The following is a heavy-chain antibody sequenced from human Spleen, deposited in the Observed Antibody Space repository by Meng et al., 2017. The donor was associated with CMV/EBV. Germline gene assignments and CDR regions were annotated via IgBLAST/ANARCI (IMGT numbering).Heavy chain of an antibody. CDR1: GGSFSSYY. V-gene: IGHV4-34*01. CDR3: AGRSFDYDLWSGVLDN. D-gene: IGHD3-3*01. CDR2: INHGGIT. J-gene: IGHJ4*02. Sequence: GSLRLSCAVYGGSFSSYYWSWIRQSPGKGLEWVGEINHGGITNYNPSLGSRVTMSVDTSKNQFSLELTSVTAADTALYYCAGRSFDYDLWSGVLDNWGQGTLVTVSS.